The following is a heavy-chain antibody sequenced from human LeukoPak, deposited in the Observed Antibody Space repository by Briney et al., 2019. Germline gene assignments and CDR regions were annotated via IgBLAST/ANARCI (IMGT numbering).Heavy chain of an antibody. CDR1: GFTFSSYA. Sequence: PGGSLRLSCAASGFTFSSYAMHWVRQAPGKGLEWVAVISYDGSNKYYADSVKGRFTISRDNSKKTLYLQMNSLRAEDTAVYYCAKGSDASSWSQNPYYFDNWGQGTLVTVSS. CDR2: ISYDGSNK. D-gene: IGHD6-13*01. V-gene: IGHV3-30-3*01. J-gene: IGHJ4*02. CDR3: AKGSDASSWSQNPYYFDN.